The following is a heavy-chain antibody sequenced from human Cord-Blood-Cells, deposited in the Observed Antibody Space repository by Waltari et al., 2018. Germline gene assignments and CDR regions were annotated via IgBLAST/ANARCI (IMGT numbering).Heavy chain of an antibody. CDR1: GGSIRSSSYY. Sequence: QLQLQASGPGLVKPSATLSLSCTVSGGSIRSSSYYWGWICQPPGKGLEWIGSIYYSGSTYYNPSLKSRVTISVDTSKNQFSLKLSSVTAAETAVYYCARQTPPEFWSGYLGWFDPWGQGTLVTVSS. V-gene: IGHV4-39*01. CDR3: ARQTPPEFWSGYLGWFDP. D-gene: IGHD3-3*01. CDR2: IYYSGST. J-gene: IGHJ5*02.